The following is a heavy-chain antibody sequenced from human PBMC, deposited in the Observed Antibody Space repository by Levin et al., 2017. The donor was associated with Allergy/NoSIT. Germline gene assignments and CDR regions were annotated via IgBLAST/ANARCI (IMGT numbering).Heavy chain of an antibody. D-gene: IGHD3-22*01. CDR2: ISYDGSNK. CDR3: AKDRGSSGYSNFDY. Sequence: GGSLRLSCAASGFTFSSYGMHWVRQAPGKGLEWVAVISYDGSNKYYADSVKGRFTISRDNSKNTLYLQMNSLRAEDTAVYYCAKDRGSSGYSNFDYWGQGTLVTVSS. J-gene: IGHJ4*02. V-gene: IGHV3-30*18. CDR1: GFTFSSYG.